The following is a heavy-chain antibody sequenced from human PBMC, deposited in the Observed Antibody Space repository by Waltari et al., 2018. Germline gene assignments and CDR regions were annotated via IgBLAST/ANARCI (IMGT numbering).Heavy chain of an antibody. CDR3: ARDFNWGWDF. J-gene: IGHJ4*02. Sequence: EVQLVDSGGGLVQPGGSLGLSCAASGFTFSSNWMSWVRQAPGGGLEWLANIKPDGSQQYYVDSVRGRFSISRDNAKNSLYLQLNSLRAEDTAIYYCARDFNWGWDFWGQGTLVTVSS. V-gene: IGHV3-7*03. CDR2: IKPDGSQQ. D-gene: IGHD7-27*01. CDR1: GFTFSSNW.